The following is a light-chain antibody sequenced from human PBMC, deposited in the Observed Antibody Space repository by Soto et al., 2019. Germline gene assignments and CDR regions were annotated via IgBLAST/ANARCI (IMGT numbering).Light chain of an antibody. Sequence: EKVMTQSPATLSVSPGEGATLSCRASQNINNNLAWYQQKPGQAPRLLIYGASTMDTGIPPRFSGSESGAEFTLTISSLQSEDFAVYYCQQYHDWPPWTFGQGTKGE. CDR1: QNINNN. CDR3: QQYHDWPPWT. J-gene: IGKJ1*01. V-gene: IGKV3-15*01. CDR2: GAS.